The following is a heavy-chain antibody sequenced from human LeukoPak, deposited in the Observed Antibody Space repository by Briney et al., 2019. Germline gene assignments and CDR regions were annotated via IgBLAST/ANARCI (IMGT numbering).Heavy chain of an antibody. Sequence: GGSLRLSCAASGFTFSSYSMNWVRQAPGKGLEWVSSISSSSSYIYYADSVKGRFTISRDNAKNSLYLQMNSLRAEDTAVYYCAKDGPWDYYGMDVWGQGTTVTVSS. CDR3: AKDGPWDYYGMDV. CDR2: ISSSSSYI. J-gene: IGHJ6*02. V-gene: IGHV3-21*04. CDR1: GFTFSSYS.